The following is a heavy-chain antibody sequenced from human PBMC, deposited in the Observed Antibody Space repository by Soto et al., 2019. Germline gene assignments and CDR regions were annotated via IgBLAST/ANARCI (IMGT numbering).Heavy chain of an antibody. CDR1: GFTFSSYA. J-gene: IGHJ4*02. CDR2: ISGSGGST. CDR3: AKVHYGEYYDYIWGSYNRPYYFDY. D-gene: IGHD3-16*01. V-gene: IGHV3-23*01. Sequence: GGSLRLSCAASGFTFSSYAMSWVRQAPGKGLEWVSAISGSGGSTYYADSVKGRFTISRDNSKNTLYLQMNSLRAEDTAVYYCAKVHYGEYYDYIWGSYNRPYYFDYWGQGTLVTVSS.